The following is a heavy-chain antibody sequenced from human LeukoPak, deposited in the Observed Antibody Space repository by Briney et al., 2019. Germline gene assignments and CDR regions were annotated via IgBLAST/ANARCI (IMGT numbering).Heavy chain of an antibody. V-gene: IGHV3-66*01. J-gene: IGHJ4*02. CDR3: ARGMGGYGGYDY. CDR2: IYSGGSS. Sequence: PGGSLRLSCAASGFTVSSNYMSWDRQAPGKGLEWVSVIYSGGSSYYADSVKGRFTISRDNSKNTVYLQMNSLRVEDTAVYYCARGMGGYGGYDYWGQGTLVTVSS. D-gene: IGHD5-12*01. CDR1: GFTVSSNY.